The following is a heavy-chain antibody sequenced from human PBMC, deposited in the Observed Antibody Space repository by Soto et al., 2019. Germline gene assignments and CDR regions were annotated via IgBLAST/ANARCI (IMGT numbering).Heavy chain of an antibody. D-gene: IGHD1-20*01. CDR2: IGWDGVNI. J-gene: IGHJ4*02. CDR3: ARVMAAYNWSDPFDH. V-gene: IGHV3-9*01. Sequence: EVHLVASRGGLVQPGRSLRLACAASGFRFDGYAIHWVRQAPGKGLDWVAAIGWDGVNIAYADSVKGRFTISRDNARNSLYLQMDSLRVEDTALYFCARVMAAYNWSDPFDHWGQGTLVTVSS. CDR1: GFRFDGYA.